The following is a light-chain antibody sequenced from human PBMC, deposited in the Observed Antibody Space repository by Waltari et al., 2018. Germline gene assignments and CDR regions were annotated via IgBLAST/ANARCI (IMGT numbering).Light chain of an antibody. Sequence: EIVLTQSPGTRSLSPGERATLSCRASQSISKYLAWYQQQPGQAPRLLIYHASSRAAGIPDRFSGSGSGTDFSLTISRLEPEEFAVYYCQHYESLPVTFGQGTKVEIK. V-gene: IGKV3-20*01. CDR3: QHYESLPVT. CDR2: HAS. J-gene: IGKJ1*01. CDR1: QSISKY.